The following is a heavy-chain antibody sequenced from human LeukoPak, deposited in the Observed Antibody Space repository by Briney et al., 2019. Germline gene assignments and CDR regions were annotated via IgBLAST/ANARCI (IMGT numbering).Heavy chain of an antibody. D-gene: IGHD3-10*01. CDR2: IRSSSRTI. J-gene: IGHJ4*02. CDR3: ARDGSGRVPEMSAPDY. Sequence: GGSLRLSCAASGFTFSSYSMNWVRQAPGKGLERVSNIRSSSRTIYYADSVKGRFTISRDNAKNSLYLQMNSLRAEDTAVYYCARDGSGRVPEMSAPDYWGQGTLVTVSS. V-gene: IGHV3-48*01. CDR1: GFTFSSYS.